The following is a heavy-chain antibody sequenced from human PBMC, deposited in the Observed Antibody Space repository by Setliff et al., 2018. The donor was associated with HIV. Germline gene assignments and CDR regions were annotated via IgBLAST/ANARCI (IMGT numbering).Heavy chain of an antibody. Sequence: LRLSCAASGFTFSTYAMSWVRQAPGKGLEWVSAITSSGGSTYYADSVKARFTISRDNSKNTLYLQMNSLRAEDTAVYYCAKVDNGHCTSASCRDFDYWGQGTLVTVSS. D-gene: IGHD2-2*03. CDR1: GFTFSTYA. CDR3: AKVDNGHCTSASCRDFDY. J-gene: IGHJ4*02. CDR2: ITSSGGST. V-gene: IGHV3-23*01.